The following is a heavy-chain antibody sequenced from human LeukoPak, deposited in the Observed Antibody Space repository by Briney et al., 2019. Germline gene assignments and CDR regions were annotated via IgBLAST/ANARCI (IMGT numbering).Heavy chain of an antibody. D-gene: IGHD6-6*01. Sequence: PGRSLRLSCAASGFTFSSYGMHWVRQAPGKGLEWVAVIWYDGSNKYYADSVKGRSTISRDNSKNTLYLQMNSLRAEDTAVYYCAREYSSSSDYWGQGTLVTVSS. CDR1: GFTFSSYG. V-gene: IGHV3-33*01. J-gene: IGHJ4*02. CDR2: IWYDGSNK. CDR3: AREYSSSSDY.